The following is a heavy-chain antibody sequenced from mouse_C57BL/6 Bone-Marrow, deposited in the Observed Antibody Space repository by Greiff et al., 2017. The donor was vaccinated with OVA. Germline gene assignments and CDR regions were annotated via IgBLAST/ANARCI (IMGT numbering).Heavy chain of an antibody. J-gene: IGHJ3*01. V-gene: IGHV1-15*01. CDR2: IDPETGGT. CDR1: GYTFTDYE. Sequence: VKLVESGAELVRPGASVTLSCKASGYTFTDYEMHCVKQTPVHGLEWIGAIDPETGGTAYNQKFKGKAILTADKSSSTAYMELRSLTSEDSAVYYCTRSYYSNYVRFAYWGQGTLVTVSA. CDR3: TRSYYSNYVRFAY. D-gene: IGHD2-5*01.